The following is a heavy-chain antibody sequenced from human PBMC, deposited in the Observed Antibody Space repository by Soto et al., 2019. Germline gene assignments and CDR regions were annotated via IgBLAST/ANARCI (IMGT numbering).Heavy chain of an antibody. Sequence: GGSLRLSCAASGFTFSSYAMSWVRQAPGKGLEWVSAISGSGGSTYYADSVKGRFTISRDNSKNTLYLQMNSLRAEDTAVYYCATLPNIWSGYFPFGYWGQGTLVTVSS. CDR2: ISGSGGST. J-gene: IGHJ4*02. D-gene: IGHD3-3*01. V-gene: IGHV3-23*01. CDR3: ATLPNIWSGYFPFGY. CDR1: GFTFSSYA.